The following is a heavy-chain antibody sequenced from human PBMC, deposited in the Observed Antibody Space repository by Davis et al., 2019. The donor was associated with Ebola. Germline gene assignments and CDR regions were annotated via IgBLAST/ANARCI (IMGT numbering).Heavy chain of an antibody. J-gene: IGHJ4*02. CDR1: GGSISSSY. V-gene: IGHV4-59*01. D-gene: IGHD3-22*01. Sequence: SETLSLTCTVSGGSISSSYWSWIRQPPGKGLEWIGYIYHSESSNYNPSLKSRVTMSVDTSKRQLSLKLSSVTAADTAVYYCARTIYDSSVYPYAYWGQGTLVTVSS. CDR2: IYHSESS. CDR3: ARTIYDSSVYPYAY.